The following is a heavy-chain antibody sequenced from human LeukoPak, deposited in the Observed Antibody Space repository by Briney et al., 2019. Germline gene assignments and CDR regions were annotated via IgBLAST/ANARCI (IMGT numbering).Heavy chain of an antibody. CDR3: ARHVSGRWELFFDS. CDR1: GFTFSSYE. D-gene: IGHD4-23*01. CDR2: ISSSGSTI. J-gene: IGHJ4*02. Sequence: GGSLRLSCAASGFTFSSYEMNWVRQAPGKGLEWVSYISSSGSTIYYADSVKGRFTISRDNAKNSLYLQMNSLRAEDTAVYYCARHVSGRWELFFDSWGQGALVAVSS. V-gene: IGHV3-48*03.